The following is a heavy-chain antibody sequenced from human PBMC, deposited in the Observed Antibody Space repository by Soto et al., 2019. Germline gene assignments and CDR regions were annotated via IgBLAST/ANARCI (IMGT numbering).Heavy chain of an antibody. V-gene: IGHV3-33*01. D-gene: IGHD2-2*01. CDR3: ARDRGTVEVPPAFSWCDP. CDR1: GFTFSSFG. CDR2: IWHDGSIQ. Sequence: QVHLVESGGAVVQPGRSLRLSCEASGFTFSSFGMHWVRQSQGEGLEWVGVIWHDGSIQLYADSVKGRFTISRDNSKKTLYLQMKSLRDEDAAVYYCARDRGTVEVPPAFSWCDPWGQGSIGTVSS. J-gene: IGHJ5*02.